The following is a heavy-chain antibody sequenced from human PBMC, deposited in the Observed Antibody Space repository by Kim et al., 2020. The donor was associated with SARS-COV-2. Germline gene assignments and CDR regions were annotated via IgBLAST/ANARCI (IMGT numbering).Heavy chain of an antibody. D-gene: IGHD3-10*01. V-gene: IGHV3-33*05. J-gene: IGHJ6*02. Sequence: GGSLRLSCAASGFTFSSYGMHWVRQAPGKGLEWVAVISYDGSNKYYADSVKGRFTISRDNSKNTLYLQMNSLRAEDTAVYYCARDLGRGSGSYHYYYGMDVWGQGTTVTVSS. CDR3: ARDLGRGSGSYHYYYGMDV. CDR2: ISYDGSNK. CDR1: GFTFSSYG.